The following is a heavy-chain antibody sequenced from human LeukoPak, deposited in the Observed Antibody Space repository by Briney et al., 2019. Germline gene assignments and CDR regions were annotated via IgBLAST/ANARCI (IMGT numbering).Heavy chain of an antibody. J-gene: IGHJ5*02. D-gene: IGHD3-10*01. CDR2: IIPIFGTA. V-gene: IGHV1-69*05. Sequence: ASVKVSCKASGGTFSSYAISWVRQAPGQGLEWMGGIIPIFGTANYAQKFQGRVTMTRVTSITTAYMELRSLRSDDTAVYYCTKASLAFGTKYFDPWGQGTLVTVSS. CDR1: GGTFSSYA. CDR3: TKASLAFGTKYFDP.